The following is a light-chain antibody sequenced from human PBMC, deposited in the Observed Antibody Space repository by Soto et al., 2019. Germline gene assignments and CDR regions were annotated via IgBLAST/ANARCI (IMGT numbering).Light chain of an antibody. Sequence: DIQMTQSPSTLSASVGDRVTITCRASRSISSWLAWYQQKPGKAPKLLIYKASSLESGVPSRFSGSGSGTEFTLTISSLQPDDFATYYCLQYNSYSPWTFGQGTKVEIK. V-gene: IGKV1-5*03. CDR1: RSISSW. J-gene: IGKJ1*01. CDR2: KAS. CDR3: LQYNSYSPWT.